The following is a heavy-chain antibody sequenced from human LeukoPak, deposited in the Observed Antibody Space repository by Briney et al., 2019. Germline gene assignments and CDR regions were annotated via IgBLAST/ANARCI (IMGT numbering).Heavy chain of an antibody. V-gene: IGHV6-1*01. Sequence: SQTLSLTFAISGDIVASNSAAWNWIRQSPMRGLEWLGRTYYRSKWYTDYALSVKSRMTIKPDTAKNHFSLQLNSVTPEDTAVYYCSRDYYGTSGYYEDAFHIWGQGTMVTVSS. J-gene: IGHJ3*02. CDR1: GDIVASNSAA. D-gene: IGHD3-22*01. CDR2: TYYRSKWYT. CDR3: SRDYYGTSGYYEDAFHI.